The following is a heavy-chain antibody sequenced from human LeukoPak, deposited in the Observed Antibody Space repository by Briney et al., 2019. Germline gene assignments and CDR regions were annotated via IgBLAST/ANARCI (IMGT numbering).Heavy chain of an antibody. D-gene: IGHD4-17*01. J-gene: IGHJ3*02. V-gene: IGHV1-46*01. CDR3: ASNGDEDAFDI. CDR2: INPSGGST. CDR1: GYTFTSYY. Sequence: GASVKVSCKTSGYTFTSYYMHWVRQAPGQGLEWMGIINPSGGSTSYAQKFQGRVTMTRDTSTSTVYMELSSLRSEDTAVYYCASNGDEDAFDIWGQGTMVTVSS.